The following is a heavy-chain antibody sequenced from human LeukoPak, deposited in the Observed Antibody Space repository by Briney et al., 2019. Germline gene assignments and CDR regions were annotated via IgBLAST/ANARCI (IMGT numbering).Heavy chain of an antibody. J-gene: IGHJ4*02. CDR2: ISSSGTTI. CDR1: GFTFSRYE. V-gene: IGHV3-48*03. Sequence: PGGSLRLSCAASGFTFSRYEMNWVRQAPGKGLEWVSYISSSGTTIYYADSVKGRFTISRDNAKNSLFLLMNSLRPEDTAVYYCAPYGDFFDYWGQGTLFTVSS. CDR3: APYGDFFDY. D-gene: IGHD4-17*01.